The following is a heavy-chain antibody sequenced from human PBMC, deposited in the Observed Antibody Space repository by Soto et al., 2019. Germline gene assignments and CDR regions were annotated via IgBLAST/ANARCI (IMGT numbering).Heavy chain of an antibody. CDR3: ARGSGYDWEYYYYYMDV. CDR1: GGSISSYY. D-gene: IGHD5-12*01. V-gene: IGHV4-59*12. Sequence: QVQLQESGPGLVKPSETLSLTCTVSGGSISSYYWSWIRQHPGKGMEWIGYIYYSGSSNYNISLKSRVTISVDTSKYQFSRKLSSVTAADTAVYYCARGSGYDWEYYYYYMDVWGKGTRVTVSS. J-gene: IGHJ6*03. CDR2: IYYSGSS.